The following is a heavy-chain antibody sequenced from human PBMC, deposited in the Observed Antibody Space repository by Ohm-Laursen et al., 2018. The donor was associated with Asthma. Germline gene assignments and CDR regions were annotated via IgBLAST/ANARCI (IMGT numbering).Heavy chain of an antibody. V-gene: IGHV3-30*07. J-gene: IGHJ3*01. CDR3: ARGIPYYYDTSGSAGGAFDV. Sequence: SLRLSCTASGFTFSSYATHWVRQAPGKGPEWVAMIWFDGTTHYHSDSVKGRFTISRDNSKNELYLEMDSLSGADTAVYYCARGIPYYYDTSGSAGGAFDVWGQGAMVTVSS. CDR2: IWFDGTTH. D-gene: IGHD3-22*01. CDR1: GFTFSSYA.